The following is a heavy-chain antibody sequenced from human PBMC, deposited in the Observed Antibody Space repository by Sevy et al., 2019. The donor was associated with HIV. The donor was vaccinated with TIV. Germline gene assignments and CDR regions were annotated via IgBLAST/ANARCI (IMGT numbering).Heavy chain of an antibody. CDR2: ISGSGGST. J-gene: IGHJ1*01. CDR3: AKEKGYYLLGYFHH. Sequence: GGSLRLSCAASGFTFSSYAMSWVRQAPGKGLEWVSAISGSGGSTYYADSVKGRFTISRDNSKNKLYLQMNSLRAEDTAIYYCAKEKGYYLLGYFHHWDQGTLVTVSS. CDR1: GFTFSSYA. D-gene: IGHD3-22*01. V-gene: IGHV3-23*01.